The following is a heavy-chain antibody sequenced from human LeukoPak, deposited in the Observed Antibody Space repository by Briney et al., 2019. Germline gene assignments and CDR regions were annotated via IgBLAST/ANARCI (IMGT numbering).Heavy chain of an antibody. D-gene: IGHD6-13*01. CDR2: IIPIFGTA. CDR1: GGTFSSYA. V-gene: IGHV1-69*05. Sequence: SVKVSCKASGGTFSSYAISWVRQAPGQGLEWMGRIIPIFGTANYAQKFQGRVTITTDESTSPAYLELSSLRSEDTAVYYCARAPIAAAGRGLENWFDPWGQGTLVTVSS. J-gene: IGHJ5*02. CDR3: ARAPIAAAGRGLENWFDP.